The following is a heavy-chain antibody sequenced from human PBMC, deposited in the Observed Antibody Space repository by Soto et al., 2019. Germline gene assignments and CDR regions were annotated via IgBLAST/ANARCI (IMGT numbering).Heavy chain of an antibody. CDR1: GDTFSSFG. Sequence: ASVKVSCKASGDTFSSFGFSWVRQAPGQGLEWLGWISAYNGNTHYAQKVRDRVTLTTDTSTNTAYMELRSLTSDDTAVYYCARDQESITDRILQYWGQGTRVTGSS. V-gene: IGHV1-18*01. CDR3: ARDQESITDRILQY. J-gene: IGHJ4*02. D-gene: IGHD3-10*01. CDR2: ISAYNGNT.